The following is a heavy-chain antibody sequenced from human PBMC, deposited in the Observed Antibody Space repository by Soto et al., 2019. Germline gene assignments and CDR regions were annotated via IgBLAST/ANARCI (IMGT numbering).Heavy chain of an antibody. D-gene: IGHD2-2*01. CDR2: IIPILGIA. V-gene: IGHV1-69*04. CDR3: ARDSRVVPAYLRYGTPRSEKVQCEH. CDR1: GGTFSSYT. Sequence: GASVKVSCKASGGTFSSYTISWVRQAPGQGLEWMGRIIPILGIANYAQKFQGRVTITADKSTSTAYMELSSLRSEDTAVYYCARDSRVVPAYLRYGTPRSEKVQCEHWGQGTLVTVSS. J-gene: IGHJ4*02.